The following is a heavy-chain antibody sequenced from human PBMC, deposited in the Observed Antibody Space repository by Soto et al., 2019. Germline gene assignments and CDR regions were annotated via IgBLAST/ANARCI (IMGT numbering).Heavy chain of an antibody. CDR1: GYSFTSYS. V-gene: IGHV1-18*01. CDR3: AREGGYGDYQDAAFDI. J-gene: IGHJ3*02. D-gene: IGHD4-17*01. CDR2: INVYNDRT. Sequence: QVQLVQSEADVKKPGASVKVSCKASGYSFTSYSISWVRQAPGQGLEWMGWINVYNDRTNYAQNFQGRLTLTTDRPTTTAYMELRSLRPDDTAVYYCAREGGYGDYQDAAFDIWGQGTLVTVSS.